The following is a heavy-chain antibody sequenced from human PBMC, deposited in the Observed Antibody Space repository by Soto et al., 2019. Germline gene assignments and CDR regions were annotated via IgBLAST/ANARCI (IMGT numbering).Heavy chain of an antibody. D-gene: IGHD3-10*01. CDR3: ARWTGGLGFVLDV. CDR2: IDTAGDI. CDR1: GFTFSSYD. Sequence: DEQLVESGGGLVQPGGSLRLSCEASGFTFSSYDMFWVRQVTGKSLEWISSIDTAGDISYPDSVRGRFTISRENAKSSLYLQMNSLRAGDTAVYYCARWTGGLGFVLDVWGKGTTVIVSS. J-gene: IGHJ6*03. V-gene: IGHV3-13*01.